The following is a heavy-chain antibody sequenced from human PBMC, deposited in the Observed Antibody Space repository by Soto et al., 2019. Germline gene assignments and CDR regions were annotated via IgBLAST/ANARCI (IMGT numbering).Heavy chain of an antibody. V-gene: IGHV4-30-2*01. J-gene: IGHJ5*02. CDR2: IFHTGST. Sequence: QLQLQESGSGLVKPSQTLSVTCAVSGGSISSPGYSWTWIRQPPGKGLEWIGYIFHTGSTSYNPSLQSRVTMSLDRSKNQVSLNLYSVTAADTAVYYCATGRDWFDPWGPGTLVTVSS. CDR1: GGSISSPGYS. CDR3: ATGRDWFDP.